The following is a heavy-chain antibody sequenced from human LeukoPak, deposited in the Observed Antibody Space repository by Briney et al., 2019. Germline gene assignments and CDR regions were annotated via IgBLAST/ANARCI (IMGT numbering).Heavy chain of an antibody. CDR3: AREDPQTTVPEGMDV. J-gene: IGHJ6*02. D-gene: IGHD4-17*01. V-gene: IGHV4-59*01. Sequence: LETLSLTCTVSGGSISRYYWSWIRQSPGKGLEWLGYIYYSGTTNYNPSLKSRVTISVDTSKNQFSLKLSSVTAADTAVYYCAREDPQTTVPEGMDVWGQGTTVTVSS. CDR2: IYYSGTT. CDR1: GGSISRYY.